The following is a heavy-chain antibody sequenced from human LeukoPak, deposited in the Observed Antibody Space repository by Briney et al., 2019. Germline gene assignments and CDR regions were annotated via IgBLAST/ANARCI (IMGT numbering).Heavy chain of an antibody. CDR1: GGTFSSYA. D-gene: IGHD2-21*02. J-gene: IGHJ6*02. CDR3: AREVHIVVVTAIRDRLVYGMDV. V-gene: IGHV1-69*13. CDR2: IIPIFGTA. Sequence: ASVKVSCTASGGTFSSYAIGWVRQAPGQGLEWMGGIIPIFGTANYAQKFQGRVTITADESTSTAYMELSSLRSEDTAVYYCAREVHIVVVTAIRDRLVYGMDVWGQGTTVTVSS.